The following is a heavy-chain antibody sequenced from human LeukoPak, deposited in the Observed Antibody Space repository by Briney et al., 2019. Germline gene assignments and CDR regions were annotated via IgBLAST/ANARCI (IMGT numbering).Heavy chain of an antibody. CDR2: ISYDGSNK. D-gene: IGHD3-9*01. Sequence: GRSLRLSCAASGFTFSSYGMHWVRQAPGKGLEWVAVISYDGSNKYYADSVKGRFTISRDNSKNTLYLQMNSLRAEDTAVYYCAKDERYFDWSHDAFDIWGQGTMVTVSS. V-gene: IGHV3-30*18. CDR3: AKDERYFDWSHDAFDI. CDR1: GFTFSSYG. J-gene: IGHJ3*02.